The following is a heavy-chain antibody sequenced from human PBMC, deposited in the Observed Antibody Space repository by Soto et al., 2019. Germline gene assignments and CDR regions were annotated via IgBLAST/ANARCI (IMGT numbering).Heavy chain of an antibody. Sequence: GGSLRLSCAASGFTFSSYAMSWVRQAPGEGLEWVSLISSSGGSTYNADSVKGRFTISRDNSKNTLYLQMNSLRAEDTAVYYCAKGMVRGVTSSFDFWGQGTLVTVSS. V-gene: IGHV3-23*01. J-gene: IGHJ4*02. CDR1: GFTFSSYA. CDR2: ISSSGGST. CDR3: AKGMVRGVTSSFDF. D-gene: IGHD3-10*01.